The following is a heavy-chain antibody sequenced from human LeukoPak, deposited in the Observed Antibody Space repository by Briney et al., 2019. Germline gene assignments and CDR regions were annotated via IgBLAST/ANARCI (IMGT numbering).Heavy chain of an antibody. Sequence: GGSLRLSCVASGFTYNSHAMSWVRQAPGMGLEWVSGISANGANTYYTDSVRGRFTISRDNSKNTVYLQMSSLSAEDTAIYYCAKDQGFSYYYLDYWGQGILVTVSS. J-gene: IGHJ4*02. CDR1: GFTYNSHA. V-gene: IGHV3-23*01. CDR2: ISANGANT. CDR3: AKDQGFSYYYLDY. D-gene: IGHD5-18*01.